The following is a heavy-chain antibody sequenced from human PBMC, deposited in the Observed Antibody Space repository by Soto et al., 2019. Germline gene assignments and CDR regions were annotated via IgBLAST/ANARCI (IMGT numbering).Heavy chain of an antibody. J-gene: IGHJ3*02. Sequence: GGSLRLSCAASGFTFSSYAMSWVRQAPGKGLEWVSAISGSGGSTYYADSVKGRFTISRDNSKNTLYLQMNSLRAEDTAVYYCAKLPVGITGTTTAFDIWGQGTMVTVS. CDR1: GFTFSSYA. V-gene: IGHV3-23*01. CDR3: AKLPVGITGTTTAFDI. D-gene: IGHD1-7*01. CDR2: ISGSGGST.